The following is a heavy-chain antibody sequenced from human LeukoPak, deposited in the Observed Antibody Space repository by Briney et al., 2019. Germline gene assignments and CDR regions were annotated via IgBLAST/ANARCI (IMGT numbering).Heavy chain of an antibody. V-gene: IGHV3-7*01. CDR2: IKPDGSEK. CDR1: GXIFXNYW. D-gene: IGHD6-6*01. J-gene: IGHJ4*02. CDR3: ARGGNSSWDY. Sequence: LXLSXXXXGXIFXNYWMSWVRQAPXKXLEWVANIKPDGSEKYYVDSLKGRFTISRDNAKNSLYLQMNSLRVEDTAVYYCARGGNSSWDYWGQGALVTVSS.